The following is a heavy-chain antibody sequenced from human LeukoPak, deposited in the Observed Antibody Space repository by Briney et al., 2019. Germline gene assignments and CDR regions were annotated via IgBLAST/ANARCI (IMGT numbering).Heavy chain of an antibody. J-gene: IGHJ4*02. CDR3: ARQTSHSYSGSYQDPFDY. Sequence: GESLKISCKGSGYSFTSYWIGWVRQMPGEGLEWMGIIYPGDSDTRYSPSFQGQVTISADKSISTAYLQWSSLKASDTAMYYCARQTSHSYSGSYQDPFDYWGQGTLVTVSS. CDR1: GYSFTSYW. D-gene: IGHD1-26*01. CDR2: IYPGDSDT. V-gene: IGHV5-51*01.